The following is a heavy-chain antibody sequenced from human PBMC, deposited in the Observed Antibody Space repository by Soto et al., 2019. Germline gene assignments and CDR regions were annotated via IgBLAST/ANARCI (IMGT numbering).Heavy chain of an antibody. Sequence: EVQLLDSGGGLAQPGGSLRLSCAASGFTFSSFAMGWVRQAPGKGLEWVSVIFGGGDYAYYAESVKGRFTISRDNSKTSLSLQMTSLRAEDAALYCCATYRGGPYPYYHMDVWGKETTVTVSS. CDR2: IFGGGDYA. D-gene: IGHD5-18*01. CDR1: GFTFSSFA. V-gene: IGHV3-23*01. CDR3: ATYRGGPYPYYHMDV. J-gene: IGHJ6*03.